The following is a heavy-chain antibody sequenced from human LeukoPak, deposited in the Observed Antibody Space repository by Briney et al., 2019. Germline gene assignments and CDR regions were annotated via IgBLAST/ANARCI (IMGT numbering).Heavy chain of an antibody. V-gene: IGHV3-15*01. Sequence: GGSLRLSCTASGFTFGDYALSWVRQAPGKGLEWVARVKSKAVGETTSYAAPVKGRFSISRDDSRDMVYLQMNSLETEDTAVYYCATCNGDCYFNFWGQGTLVTVSS. D-gene: IGHD2-21*02. J-gene: IGHJ4*02. CDR1: GFTFGDYA. CDR3: ATCNGDCYFNF. CDR2: VKSKAVGETT.